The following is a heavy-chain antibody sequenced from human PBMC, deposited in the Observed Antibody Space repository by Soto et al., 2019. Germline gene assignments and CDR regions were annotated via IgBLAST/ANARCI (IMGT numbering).Heavy chain of an antibody. CDR3: ASLLCIMIFGVVIHIDYYMDV. CDR1: GGSISSYD. V-gene: IGHV4-59*08. D-gene: IGHD3-3*01. CDR2: IYYSGST. J-gene: IGHJ6*03. Sequence: SETLSLTCTVSGGSISSYDWRWSRQPPGKGLEWIGYIYYSGSTNYNPSLKSRVTISGDTSKNQFSLKLSSVTAADTAVYYCASLLCIMIFGVVIHIDYYMDVLVQGTSVT.